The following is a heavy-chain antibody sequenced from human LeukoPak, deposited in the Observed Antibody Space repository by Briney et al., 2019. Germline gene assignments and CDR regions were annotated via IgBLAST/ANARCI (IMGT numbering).Heavy chain of an antibody. CDR1: GFTVSSNH. Sequence: PGGSLRLSCTASGFTVSSNHMSWVRQAPGKGLEWVSVIYSGGTTYYADSVKGRFTISRDNSKNTLYLQMNSLRAEDTAVYYCARGRIVGATPNDAFDIWGQGTMVTVSS. D-gene: IGHD1-26*01. J-gene: IGHJ3*02. CDR2: IYSGGTT. CDR3: ARGRIVGATPNDAFDI. V-gene: IGHV3-53*01.